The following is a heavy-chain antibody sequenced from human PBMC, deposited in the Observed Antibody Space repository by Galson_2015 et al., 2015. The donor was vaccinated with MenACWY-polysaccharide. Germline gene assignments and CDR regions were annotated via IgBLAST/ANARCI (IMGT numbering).Heavy chain of an antibody. V-gene: IGHV4-61*01. D-gene: IGHD3-16*01. CDR2: MSYSGRA. CDR1: GGSVTNLSYY. J-gene: IGHJ5*02. Sequence: LSLTCTVSGGSVTNLSYYWSWLRQPPGKRPEWIGYMSYSGRANSNPSLKSRVVISLDTSKNQFSLRLTSVTAADTALYFCAREPTYDGNFGWFDPWGQGTLVTVSS. CDR3: AREPTYDGNFGWFDP.